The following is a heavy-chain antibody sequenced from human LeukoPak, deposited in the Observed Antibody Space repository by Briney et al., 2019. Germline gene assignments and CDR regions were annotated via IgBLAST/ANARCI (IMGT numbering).Heavy chain of an antibody. CDR2: IRTTAEGAKYA. CDR1: GFXFTDYP. Sequence: GGSLRLSCGTSGFXFTDYPINWVRQAPGKGLERISNIRTTAEGAKYAYYADSVKGRVTISRDDGKNTLYLHMNSLRDDDTAVYYCAAGKRYAFDYWGQGILVTVSS. CDR3: AAGKRYAFDY. V-gene: IGHV3-48*02. J-gene: IGHJ4*02. D-gene: IGHD3-9*01.